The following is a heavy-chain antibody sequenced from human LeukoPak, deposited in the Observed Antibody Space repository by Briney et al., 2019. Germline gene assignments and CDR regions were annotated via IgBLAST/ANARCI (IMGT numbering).Heavy chain of an antibody. CDR2: IWYDGSKK. CDR1: GFTFSNYG. CDR3: AREGFDP. J-gene: IGHJ5*02. Sequence: PGGSLRLSCAASGFTFSNYGMHWVRQAPGKGLEWVALIWYDGSKKDYVDSVKGRFIISGDDSRNMVYLEMSSLRAEDTAVYYCAREGFDPWGQGTLVTVSS. V-gene: IGHV3-33*01.